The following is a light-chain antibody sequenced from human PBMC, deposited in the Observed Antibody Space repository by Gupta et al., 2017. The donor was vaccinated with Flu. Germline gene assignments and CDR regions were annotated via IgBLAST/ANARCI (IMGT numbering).Light chain of an antibody. V-gene: IGLV6-57*01. Sequence: NFMLTQPHSGSASPGKTVTISCTRSSGSIASNYVQWYQQRPGSSPTTVIYEDNQRPSGVHDRFAGSIASNYNSASLTISGMKTDDESDYFCQSYDRSQPGVFGGGTKLTVL. CDR3: QSYDRSQPGV. J-gene: IGLJ3*02. CDR1: SGSIASNY. CDR2: EDN.